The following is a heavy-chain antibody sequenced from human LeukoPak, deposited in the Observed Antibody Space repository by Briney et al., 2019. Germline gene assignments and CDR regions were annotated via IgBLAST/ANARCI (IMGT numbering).Heavy chain of an antibody. J-gene: IGHJ2*01. D-gene: IGHD6-19*01. CDR2: IYYSGST. CDR1: GGSISSYY. CDR3: AREVSSGWKYCYFDL. Sequence: SETLSLTCTVSGGSISSYYWSWIRQPPGKGLEWIGYIYYSGSTNYNPSLKSRVIISADTSKSQFSLKLGSVTAADTAVYFCAREVSSGWKYCYFDLWGRGTLVTVSS. V-gene: IGHV4-59*12.